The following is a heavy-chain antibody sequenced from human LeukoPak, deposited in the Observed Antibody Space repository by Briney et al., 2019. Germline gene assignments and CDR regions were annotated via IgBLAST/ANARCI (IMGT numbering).Heavy chain of an antibody. CDR3: ARLNFRGGEALHFDS. V-gene: IGHV4-4*09. CDR2: IHSDGTT. Sequence: PSETLSLTCSVSGGSLTNYYWGWIRQPPGKGLEFIGYIHSDGTTNYDSSLQSRVAISLGTSKIQFSLRLYSVTAADTALYFCARLNFRGGEALHFDSWGQGTLVTVSS. D-gene: IGHD3-16*01. J-gene: IGHJ4*02. CDR1: GGSLTNYY.